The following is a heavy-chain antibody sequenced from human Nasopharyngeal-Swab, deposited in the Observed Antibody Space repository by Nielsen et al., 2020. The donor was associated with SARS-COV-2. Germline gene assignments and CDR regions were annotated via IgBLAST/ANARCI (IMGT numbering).Heavy chain of an antibody. CDR3: ARGGDPREVVAATDCFDP. J-gene: IGHJ5*02. Sequence: ASVKVSCKASGYTFTRYYIHWLRQAPGKGVEWMGIINPGGGSARYSQNFQGRVTMTRDTSTNTVYMELYSLTSEDTAVYYCARGGDPREVVAATDCFDPWGQGTLVTVSS. CDR2: INPGGGSA. V-gene: IGHV1-46*01. D-gene: IGHD2-15*01. CDR1: GYTFTRYY.